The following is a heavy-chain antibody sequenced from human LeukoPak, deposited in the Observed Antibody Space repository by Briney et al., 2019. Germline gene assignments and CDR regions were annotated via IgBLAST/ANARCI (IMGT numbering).Heavy chain of an antibody. J-gene: IGHJ4*02. V-gene: IGHV3-30*02. CDR2: IRYDGSDE. Sequence: GGSLRLSCAASGFTFSNYGMHWVRQAPGKGLEWVAFIRYDGSDEWYADSVKGRFTISRDTSKNTLYLQMNSLRTEDTAVYYCTANWNGDYWGQGTLVSVSS. CDR3: TANWNGDY. D-gene: IGHD1-1*01. CDR1: GFTFSNYG.